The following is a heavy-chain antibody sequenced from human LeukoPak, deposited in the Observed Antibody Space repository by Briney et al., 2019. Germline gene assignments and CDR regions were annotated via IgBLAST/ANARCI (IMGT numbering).Heavy chain of an antibody. CDR3: ARDRGRGAGSYYYYMDV. CDR2: IYTSGST. Sequence: SETLSLTCTVSGGSISSGSYYWSWIRQPAGKGLEWIGRIYTSGSTNYNPSLKSRVTMSVDTSKNQFSLKLSSVTAADTAVYYCARDRGRGAGSYYYYMDVWGKGTTVTVSS. D-gene: IGHD6-13*01. V-gene: IGHV4-61*02. CDR1: GGSISSGSYY. J-gene: IGHJ6*03.